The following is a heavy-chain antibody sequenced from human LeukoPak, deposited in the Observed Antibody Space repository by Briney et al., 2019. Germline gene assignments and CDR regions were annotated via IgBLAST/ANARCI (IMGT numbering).Heavy chain of an antibody. D-gene: IGHD3-22*01. CDR3: AREKIGYYDGSGRGWFDP. V-gene: IGHV4-61*02. CDR2: VYTSGST. CDR1: RGSINSGLHY. Sequence: PSETLSLTCTVSRGSINSGLHYWTWIRQPAGKGLEWIGRVYTSGSTNYNPSLKSRVTISVDTSKKQFSLKLSSVTAADTAVYYCAREKIGYYDGSGRGWFDPWGQGTLVTVSS. J-gene: IGHJ5*02.